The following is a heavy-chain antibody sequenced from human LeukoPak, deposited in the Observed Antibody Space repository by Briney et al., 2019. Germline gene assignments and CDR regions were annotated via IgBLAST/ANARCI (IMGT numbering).Heavy chain of an antibody. CDR3: ARCSGASCYNPFDM. Sequence: ASVKVSCKASGYTFTSYGISWVRQAPGQGLEWMGRISANNGDTNYAQKLRGRVTMTTDTSTSTPYMELTSLRSDDSAVYYCARCSGASCYNPFDMWGQGTMVTVSS. CDR1: GYTFTSYG. D-gene: IGHD2-15*01. V-gene: IGHV1-18*04. CDR2: ISANNGDT. J-gene: IGHJ3*02.